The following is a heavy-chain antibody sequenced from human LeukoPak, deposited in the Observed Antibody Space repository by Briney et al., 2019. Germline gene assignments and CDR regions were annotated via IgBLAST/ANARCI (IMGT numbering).Heavy chain of an antibody. CDR3: ARGRRIVVLPGRGYFDL. D-gene: IGHD4/OR15-4a*01. CDR2: IYYAGST. V-gene: IGHV4-39*02. J-gene: IGHJ2*01. CDR1: GDSISSSSYY. Sequence: SETLSLTCNVSGDSISSSSYYWRWIRVPPGKGLEWIGSIYYAGSTYYNPSLKSRVTLSVDTSTNHFSLNIKSVTAADTAMYYCARGRRIVVLPGRGYFDLWGRGTLVTVSS.